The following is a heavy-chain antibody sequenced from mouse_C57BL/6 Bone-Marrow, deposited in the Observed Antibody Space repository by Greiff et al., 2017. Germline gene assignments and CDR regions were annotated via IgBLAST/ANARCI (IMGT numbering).Heavy chain of an antibody. V-gene: IGHV1-55*01. Sequence: QVQLQQSGAELVKPGASVTMSCKASGYTFTSYWITWVKQRPGQGLEWIGDIYPGPGSTNYNEKFKGKATLTVDTSSSTAYMQLSSLTSEDSAVYYCARPYYSNYWYFDVWGTGTTVTVSS. CDR1: GYTFTSYW. CDR3: ARPYYSNYWYFDV. J-gene: IGHJ1*03. CDR2: IYPGPGST. D-gene: IGHD2-5*01.